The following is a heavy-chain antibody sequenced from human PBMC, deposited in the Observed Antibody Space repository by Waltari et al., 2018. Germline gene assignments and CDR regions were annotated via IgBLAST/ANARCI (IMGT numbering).Heavy chain of an antibody. CDR2: IYHSGST. CDR1: GYSISSGYY. Sequence: QVQLQESGPGLVKPSETMSHTCAVSGYSISSGYYWGWIRQPTGKGLEWIGSIYHSGSTYYNPSLKSRVTISVDTSKNQFSLKLSSVTAADTAVYYCARHGIAVAGYNWFDPWGQGTLVTVSS. CDR3: ARHGIAVAGYNWFDP. V-gene: IGHV4-38-2*01. D-gene: IGHD6-19*01. J-gene: IGHJ5*02.